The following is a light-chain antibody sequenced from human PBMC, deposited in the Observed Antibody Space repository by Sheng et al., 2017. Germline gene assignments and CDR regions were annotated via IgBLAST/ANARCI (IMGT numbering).Light chain of an antibody. CDR2: WAS. CDR3: QQYYDPPYT. Sequence: DIVMTQSPDSLAVSLGERATINCKSSQSVLYSSNNKNYLVWYQQKAGQPPNLLISWASTRESGVPDRFSGSGSGTDFTLTISSLQAEDVAVYYCQQYYDPPYTFGQGTKLEI. CDR1: QSVLYSSNNKNY. J-gene: IGKJ2*01. V-gene: IGKV4-1*01.